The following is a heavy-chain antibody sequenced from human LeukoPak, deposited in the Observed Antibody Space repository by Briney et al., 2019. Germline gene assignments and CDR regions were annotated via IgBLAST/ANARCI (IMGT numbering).Heavy chain of an antibody. CDR3: ARGYCSSTSCYGFDY. CDR2: INHSGST. V-gene: IGHV4-34*01. D-gene: IGHD2-2*01. J-gene: IGHJ4*02. Sequence: SETLSLTCAVYGGSFSGYYWSWIRQPPGKGLEWIGEINHSGSTNYNPSLKSQVTISVDTSKNQFSLKLSSVTAADTAVYYCARGYCSSTSCYGFDYWGQGTLVTVSS. CDR1: GGSFSGYY.